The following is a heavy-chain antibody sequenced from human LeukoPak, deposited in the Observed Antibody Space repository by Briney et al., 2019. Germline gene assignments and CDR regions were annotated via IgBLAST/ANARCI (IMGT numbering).Heavy chain of an antibody. CDR2: ISAYNGNT. Sequence: ASVKVSCKASGYTFTSYGISWVRQAPGQGLEWMGWISAYNGNTNYAQKLQGRVTMTTDTSTSTAYMELRSLRSDDTAVYYCARPEKSGWFGVIDAFDIWGQGTMVTVSS. J-gene: IGHJ3*02. D-gene: IGHD3-10*01. CDR3: ARPEKSGWFGVIDAFDI. V-gene: IGHV1-18*01. CDR1: GYTFTSYG.